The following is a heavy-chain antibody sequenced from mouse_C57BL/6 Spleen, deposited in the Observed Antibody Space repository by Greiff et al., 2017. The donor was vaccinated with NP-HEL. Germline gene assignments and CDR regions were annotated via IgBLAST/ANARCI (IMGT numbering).Heavy chain of an antibody. Sequence: QVQLQQSGAELVKPGASVKISCKASGYAFSSYCMNWVKQRPGKGLEWIGQIYPGDGDTKYNEKFKGKATLTADKSSSTAYMQLSSLTSEDSAVYFCARENYCDSSYGYFDVWGTGTTVTVSS. CDR1: GYAFSSYC. J-gene: IGHJ1*03. CDR2: IYPGDGDT. V-gene: IGHV1-80*01. CDR3: ARENYCDSSYGYFDV. D-gene: IGHD1-1*01.